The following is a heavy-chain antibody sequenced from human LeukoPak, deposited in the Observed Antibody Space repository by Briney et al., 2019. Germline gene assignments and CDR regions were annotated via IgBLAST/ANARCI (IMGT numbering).Heavy chain of an antibody. Sequence: SVKVSCKASGYTFSSYDINWVRQATGQGLEWMGGIIPIFGTANYAQKFQGRVTITADESTSTAYMELSSLRSEDTAVYYCAVRQSPRDKGKWLQLSLGYYYYYMDVWGKGTTVTISS. J-gene: IGHJ6*03. CDR2: IIPIFGTA. CDR3: AVRQSPRDKGKWLQLSLGYYYYYMDV. V-gene: IGHV1-69*13. CDR1: GYTFSSYD. D-gene: IGHD5-24*01.